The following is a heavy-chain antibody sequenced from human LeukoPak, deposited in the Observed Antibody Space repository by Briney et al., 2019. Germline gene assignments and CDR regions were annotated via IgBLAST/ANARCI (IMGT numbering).Heavy chain of an antibody. J-gene: IGHJ4*02. V-gene: IGHV3-7*04. CDR3: TRVGYIDEGIDY. Sequence: GGSLTLSCVASGFPFSSYWMTWVRQAPGKGLEWVANIKQDGSKKSYVDSVKGRFTISRDNAKNSLYLQMNSLRAEDTAIYYCTRVGYIDEGIDYWGQGTLVTVSS. D-gene: IGHD5-24*01. CDR1: GFPFSSYW. CDR2: IKQDGSKK.